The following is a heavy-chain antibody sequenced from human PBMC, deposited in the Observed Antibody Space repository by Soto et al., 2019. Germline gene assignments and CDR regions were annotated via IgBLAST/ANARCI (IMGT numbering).Heavy chain of an antibody. CDR2: ISGSGGST. CDR1: GFTFSSYA. CDR3: AKGPIYYDFWSGYYPKGWFDP. V-gene: IGHV3-23*01. J-gene: IGHJ5*02. D-gene: IGHD3-3*01. Sequence: GGSLRLSCAASGFTFSSYAMSWVRQAPGKGLEWVSAISGSGGSTYYADSVKGRFTISRDNSKNTLYLQMNSLRAEDTAVYYCAKGPIYYDFWSGYYPKGWFDPWGQGTLVTVSS.